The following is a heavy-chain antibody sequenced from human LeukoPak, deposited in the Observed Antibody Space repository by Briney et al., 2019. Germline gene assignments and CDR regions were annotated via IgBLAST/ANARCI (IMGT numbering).Heavy chain of an antibody. CDR3: AREIHSSGYYQNYYFDY. V-gene: IGHV4-59*01. CDR2: IYYSGST. Sequence: SETLSLTCTVSGGSISSYYWSWIRQPPGKGLEWIGYIYYSGSTNYNPSLKSRVTISVDTSKNQFSLKLSSVTAADTAVYYCAREIHSSGYYQNYYFDYWGQGTLVTVSS. D-gene: IGHD3-22*01. J-gene: IGHJ4*02. CDR1: GGSISSYY.